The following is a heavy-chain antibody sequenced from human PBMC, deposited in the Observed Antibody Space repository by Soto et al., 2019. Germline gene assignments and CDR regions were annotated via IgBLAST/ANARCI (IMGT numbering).Heavy chain of an antibody. Sequence: GESLKISCKGSGYIFTNYWIGWVRQMPGKGLEWVGIIYPGDSDTRYSPSSQGQVTISADKSISTAYLQWSSLKASDTAVYYCARSYTTGWNPGYWGQGTLVTVSS. CDR3: ARSYTTGWNPGY. V-gene: IGHV5-51*01. D-gene: IGHD6-19*01. CDR1: GYIFTNYW. CDR2: IYPGDSDT. J-gene: IGHJ4*02.